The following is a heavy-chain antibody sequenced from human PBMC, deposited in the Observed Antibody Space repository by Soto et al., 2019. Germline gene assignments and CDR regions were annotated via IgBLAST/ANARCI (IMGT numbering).Heavy chain of an antibody. CDR2: ISWNSGSI. CDR1: GFTFDDYA. Sequence: PGGSLRLSCAASGFTFDDYAMHWVRQAPGKGLEWVSGISWNSGSIGYADSVKGRFTISRDNAKNSLYLQMNSLRAEDTALYYCAKDTQTWGTPNAFDIWGQRTMVTVSS. CDR3: AKDTQTWGTPNAFDI. V-gene: IGHV3-9*01. J-gene: IGHJ3*02. D-gene: IGHD3-16*01.